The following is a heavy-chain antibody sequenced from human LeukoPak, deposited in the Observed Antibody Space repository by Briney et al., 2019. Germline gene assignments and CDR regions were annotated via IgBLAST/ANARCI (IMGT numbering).Heavy chain of an antibody. CDR2: ISYDGSNK. V-gene: IGHV3-30*18. J-gene: IGHJ4*02. CDR3: AKSPRIAAASDY. CDR1: GFTFSSYG. D-gene: IGHD6-13*01. Sequence: GGSLRLSCAASGFTFSSYGMHWVRQAPGKGLEWVAVISYDGSNKYYADSVKGRFTISRDNSKNTLYLQMNSLRAEDTAVYYCAKSPRIAAASDYWGQGTLVTVSS.